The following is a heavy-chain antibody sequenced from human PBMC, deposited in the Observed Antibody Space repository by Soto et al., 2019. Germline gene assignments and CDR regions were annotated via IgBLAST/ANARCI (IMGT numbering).Heavy chain of an antibody. CDR1: GGSISSSSYY. J-gene: IGHJ6*02. V-gene: IGHV4-39*01. CDR2: IYYSGST. CDR3: ARPGSYYGMDV. D-gene: IGHD3-10*01. Sequence: SETLSLTCTVSGGSISSSSYYWGWIRQPPGKGLEWIGSIYYSGSTYYNPSLKSRVTISVDTSKNQFSLKLSSVTAADTAVYYCARPGSYYGMDVWGQGTTVTVSS.